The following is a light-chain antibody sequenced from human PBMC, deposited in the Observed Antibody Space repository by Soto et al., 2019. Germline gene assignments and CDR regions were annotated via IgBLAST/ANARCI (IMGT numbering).Light chain of an antibody. CDR3: QYYNNYCWT. Sequence: EIQMTQSPSTLSASVGDRVTITCRASQSISSWLAWYQQKPGKAPKFLIYKTSNLESGVPSRFSGSGSGTEFTLTISSLQPDDFATYYCQYYNNYCWTFGQGTKVEIK. CDR2: KTS. V-gene: IGKV1-5*03. CDR1: QSISSW. J-gene: IGKJ1*01.